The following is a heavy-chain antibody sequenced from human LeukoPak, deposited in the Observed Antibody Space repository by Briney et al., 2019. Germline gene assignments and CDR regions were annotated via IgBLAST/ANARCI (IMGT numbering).Heavy chain of an antibody. V-gene: IGHV1-58*02. Sequence: SVNVSCKASGFTFTSSAMQWERHARGQRLGWIGWIVVGSGNTNYAKKFKKIVSISRYMSTSTAYMELSSLRSEDTAVCYCAADRQYYYDTWYFDLWGRGTLVTVSS. CDR3: AADRQYYYDTWYFDL. D-gene: IGHD3-22*01. CDR2: IVVGSGNT. CDR1: GFTFTSSA. J-gene: IGHJ2*01.